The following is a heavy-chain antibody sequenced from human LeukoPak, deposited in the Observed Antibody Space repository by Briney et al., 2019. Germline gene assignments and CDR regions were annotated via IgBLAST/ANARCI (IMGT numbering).Heavy chain of an antibody. CDR1: GFTFSRYW. V-gene: IGHV3-7*01. J-gene: IGHJ6*03. CDR2: INQDGREK. CDR3: ARDRALVSMVRGVMGYFYYYMDV. Sequence: GGSLRLSCAASGFTFSRYWMSWVRQAPGKGLEWVANINQDGREKYYADSVKGRFTISRDNAKNSLYLEMNSLRAEDTALYYCARDRALVSMVRGVMGYFYYYMDVWGKGTTVTISS. D-gene: IGHD3-10*01.